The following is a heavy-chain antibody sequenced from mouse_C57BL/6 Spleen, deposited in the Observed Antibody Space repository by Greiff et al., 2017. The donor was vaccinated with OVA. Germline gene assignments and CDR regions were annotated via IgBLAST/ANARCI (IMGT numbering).Heavy chain of an antibody. D-gene: IGHD2-2*01. Sequence: QVQLQQPGAELVRPGTSVKLSCKASGYTFTSYWMHWVKQRPGQGLEWIGVIDPSDSYTNYNQKFKGKATLTVDTSSSTAYMQLSSLTSEDSAVYYCAEGGYDGAMDYWGQGTSVTVSS. V-gene: IGHV1-59*01. CDR2: IDPSDSYT. CDR3: AEGGYDGAMDY. J-gene: IGHJ4*01. CDR1: GYTFTSYW.